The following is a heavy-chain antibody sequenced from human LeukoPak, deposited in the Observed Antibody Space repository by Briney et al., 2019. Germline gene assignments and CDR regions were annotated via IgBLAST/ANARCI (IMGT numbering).Heavy chain of an antibody. D-gene: IGHD5-18*01. Sequence: GGSLRLSCAASGFTFSSYWMSWVRQAPGKGLEWVSAISGSGGSTYYADSVKGRFTTSRDNSKDTLYLQMNSLRAEDTAVYYCAKDGYTAMAYWGQGTLVTVSS. J-gene: IGHJ4*02. CDR2: ISGSGGST. CDR1: GFTFSSYW. CDR3: AKDGYTAMAY. V-gene: IGHV3-23*01.